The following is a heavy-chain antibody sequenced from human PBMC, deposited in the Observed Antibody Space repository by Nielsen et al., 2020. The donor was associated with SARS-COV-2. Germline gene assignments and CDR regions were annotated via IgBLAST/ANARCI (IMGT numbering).Heavy chain of an antibody. CDR2: ISRSGVTK. CDR3: ARPSPNDYVYFDV. D-gene: IGHD4-17*01. V-gene: IGHV3-48*03. J-gene: IGHJ4*02. CDR1: GFTFSSYD. Sequence: GESLKISCAVSGFTFSSYDFNWVRQAPGKGLEWISYISRSGVTKFYADSVKGRFTISRDTARKSIYLQLNNLRADDTAVYYCARPSPNDYVYFDVWGQGTLVTVSS.